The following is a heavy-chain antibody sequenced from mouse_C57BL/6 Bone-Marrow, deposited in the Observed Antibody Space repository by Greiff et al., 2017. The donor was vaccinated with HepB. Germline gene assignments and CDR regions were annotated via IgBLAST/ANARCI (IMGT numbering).Heavy chain of an antibody. J-gene: IGHJ3*01. Sequence: VQLQQPGAELVKPGASVKLSCKASGYTFTSYWMHWVKQRPGQGLEWIGMIHPNSGSTNYNEKFKSKATLTVDKSSSTAYMQLSSLTSEDSAVYYCARLGLTTVVARGFAYWGQGTLVTVSA. CDR1: GYTFTSYW. CDR3: ARLGLTTVVARGFAY. CDR2: IHPNSGST. V-gene: IGHV1-64*01. D-gene: IGHD1-1*01.